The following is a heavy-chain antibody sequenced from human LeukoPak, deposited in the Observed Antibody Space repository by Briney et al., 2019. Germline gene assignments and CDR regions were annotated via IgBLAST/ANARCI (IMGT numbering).Heavy chain of an antibody. CDR2: ITAGGDTP. Sequence: GGSLRLSCSVSGFTFINYAMTWVRQAPGKGLECVSAITAGGDTPYYADSVKGRFTISRDNSRNMLYLQLNNLRADDTALYYCAKAYGTNGYYQLPIDFWGRGTLVTVSS. V-gene: IGHV3-23*01. CDR1: GFTFINYA. CDR3: AKAYGTNGYYQLPIDF. J-gene: IGHJ4*02. D-gene: IGHD3-22*01.